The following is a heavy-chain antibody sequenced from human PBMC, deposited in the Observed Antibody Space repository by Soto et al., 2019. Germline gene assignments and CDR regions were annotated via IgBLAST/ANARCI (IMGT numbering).Heavy chain of an antibody. CDR3: ATSVNSAMAFDY. Sequence: QVQLVQSGAEGKKPGASVKVSCKASGYTFTHYYMHWVRQAPGQGLEWMGIINPNGGITTYAQRFRPGVTMTSDTSTSTVYMELSSLRSEDSAVYYCATSVNSAMAFDYWGQGTLVTVSS. J-gene: IGHJ4*02. CDR1: GYTFTHYY. D-gene: IGHD5-18*01. V-gene: IGHV1-46*01. CDR2: INPNGGIT.